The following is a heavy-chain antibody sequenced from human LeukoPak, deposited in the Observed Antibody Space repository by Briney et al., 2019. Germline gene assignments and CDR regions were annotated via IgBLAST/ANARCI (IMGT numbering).Heavy chain of an antibody. Sequence: SETLSLTCTVSGGSISSSNWWSWVRQPPGKGLEWFGEIYHSGSTNYNPPLKSRVTISVDKSKNQFSLKLSSVTAADTAIYYCARGGHVDYGFDYWGQGTLVTVSS. CDR2: IYHSGST. D-gene: IGHD4-17*01. CDR3: ARGGHVDYGFDY. V-gene: IGHV4-4*02. CDR1: GGSISSSNW. J-gene: IGHJ4*02.